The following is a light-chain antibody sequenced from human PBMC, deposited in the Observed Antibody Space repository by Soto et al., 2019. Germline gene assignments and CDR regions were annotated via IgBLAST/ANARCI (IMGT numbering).Light chain of an antibody. CDR3: AAWNDRPYLWV. J-gene: IGLJ3*02. CDR1: ISNIGSNA. Sequence: QSVLTQPASACGTPGQRVSISCSGSISNIGSNAVHWYQQFPGTAPRLLIYRNNQRPSGVPDRFSGSKSGTSASLVISGLQSEDEADYYCAAWNDRPYLWVFGGGTKVTVL. V-gene: IGLV1-44*01. CDR2: RNN.